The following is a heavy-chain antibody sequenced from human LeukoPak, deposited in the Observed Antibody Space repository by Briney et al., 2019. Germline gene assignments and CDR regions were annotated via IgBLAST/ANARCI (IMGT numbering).Heavy chain of an antibody. CDR3: ARHVPSALRLVVVTSDWYFDL. V-gene: IGHV4-39*01. CDR1: GGSISSSRYF. J-gene: IGHJ2*01. D-gene: IGHD2-21*02. Sequence: SETLSLTCSVSGGSISSSRYFWGWICQPPGKGLEWIGSTFYRGDTSYNSSLESRATIVVDTSKNQFSLKLSSVTAADTAVYYCARHVPSALRLVVVTSDWYFDLWGRGTMVTVSS. CDR2: TFYRGDT.